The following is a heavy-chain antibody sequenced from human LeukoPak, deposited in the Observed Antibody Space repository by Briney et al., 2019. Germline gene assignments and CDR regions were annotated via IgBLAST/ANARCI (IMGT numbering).Heavy chain of an antibody. CDR1: GGSISSGGYY. Sequence: SQTLSLTCTVSGGSISSGGYYWSRIRQHPGKGLEWIGYIYYDGSTYYNPSLKSRVTISVDTSKNQFSLKLGSVTAADTAVYYCVRQPAVAGSYFDYWGQGTLVTVSS. D-gene: IGHD6-19*01. CDR3: VRQPAVAGSYFDY. CDR2: IYYDGST. V-gene: IGHV4-31*03. J-gene: IGHJ4*02.